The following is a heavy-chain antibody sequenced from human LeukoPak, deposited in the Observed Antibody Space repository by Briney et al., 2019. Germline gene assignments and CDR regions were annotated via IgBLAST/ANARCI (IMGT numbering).Heavy chain of an antibody. J-gene: IGHJ4*02. Sequence: AGGSLRLSCAASGFTVSNNYMSWVRQAPGKGLEWVSVIHSGGTTNYADSVQGRFTISRDNSETTVYLHMNSLRAEDTAVYYCARDSDSGYGPFASWGQGTLVTVSS. CDR1: GFTVSNNY. CDR3: ARDSDSGYGPFAS. CDR2: IHSGGTT. V-gene: IGHV3-53*01. D-gene: IGHD5-12*01.